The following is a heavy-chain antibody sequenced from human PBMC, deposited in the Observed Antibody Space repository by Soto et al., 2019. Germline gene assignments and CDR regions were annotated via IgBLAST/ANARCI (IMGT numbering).Heavy chain of an antibody. D-gene: IGHD1-26*01. CDR2: INHSGST. V-gene: IGHV4-34*01. CDR1: GGSFSGYY. CDR3: AAASGGMDV. J-gene: IGHJ6*02. Sequence: PSETLSLTCAVCGGSFSGYYWSWIRQPPGKGLEWIGEINHSGSTNYNPSLKSRVTISVDTSKNQFSLKLSSVTAADTAVYYCAAASGGMDVWGQGTTVTVSS.